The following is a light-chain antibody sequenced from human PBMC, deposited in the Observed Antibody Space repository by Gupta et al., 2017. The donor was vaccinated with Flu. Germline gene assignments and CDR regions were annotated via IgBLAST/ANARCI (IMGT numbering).Light chain of an antibody. Sequence: GERATLTCRASQDFGGNLSWFQQKPGQAPRLLISGASIRATGIPARFSGSGSGTEFTLTISSVQSEDFAVYYCQQYKSWPLTFGGGTKVEIK. CDR3: QQYKSWPLT. V-gene: IGKV3-15*01. CDR2: GAS. J-gene: IGKJ4*01. CDR1: QDFGGN.